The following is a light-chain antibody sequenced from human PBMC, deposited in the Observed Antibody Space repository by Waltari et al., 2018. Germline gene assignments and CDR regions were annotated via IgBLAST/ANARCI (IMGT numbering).Light chain of an antibody. CDR1: GSNIGAGNH. CDR2: GSS. Sequence: QSVLPQPPSVSGAPGQRVTISCTGSGSNIGAGNHVHWYQQFPRAAPKLLIYGSSSRPLGVPDRFFGSTSGTSASLAITGLQAEDEADYYCQSYDTSLSVVFGGGTKLTVL. J-gene: IGLJ3*02. V-gene: IGLV1-40*01. CDR3: QSYDTSLSVV.